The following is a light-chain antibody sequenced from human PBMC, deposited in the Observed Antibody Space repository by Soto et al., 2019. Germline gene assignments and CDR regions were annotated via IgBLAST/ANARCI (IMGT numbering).Light chain of an antibody. V-gene: IGKV3-11*01. CDR1: QSVDTM. CDR3: LVRSYLPPFKFT. Sequence: EIVLTQSPATLSLSAGERVTLSCRSSQSVDTMVAWYQQQVGRTPRILIYETSSRATGVPARFSGSGSGTDFSLIICRLEPEDFAIYFFLVRSYLPPFKFTFGQGTKLEVK. CDR2: ETS. J-gene: IGKJ2*01.